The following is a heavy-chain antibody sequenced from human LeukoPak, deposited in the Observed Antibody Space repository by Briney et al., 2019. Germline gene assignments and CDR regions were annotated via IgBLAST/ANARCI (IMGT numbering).Heavy chain of an antibody. CDR1: GYTLTELS. D-gene: IGHD1-26*01. V-gene: IGHV1-24*01. Sequence: ASVKVSCKVSGYTLTELSMHWVRQAPGKGLEWMGGFDPEDGETIYAQKFQGRVTMTEDTSTDTAYMELSSLRPEDTAVYYCATGSPKWELGVFGYWGQGTLVTVSS. CDR3: ATGSPKWELGVFGY. CDR2: FDPEDGET. J-gene: IGHJ4*02.